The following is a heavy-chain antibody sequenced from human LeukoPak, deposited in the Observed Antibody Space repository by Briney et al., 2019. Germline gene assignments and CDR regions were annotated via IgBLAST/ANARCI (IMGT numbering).Heavy chain of an antibody. CDR2: ISAYNGNT. V-gene: IGHV1-18*01. CDR1: GYTFTSYG. Sequence: SVKVSCKASGYTFTSYGISWVRQAPGQGLEWMGWISAYNGNTNYAQKLQGRVTMTTDTSTSTAYMELRSLRSDDTAVYYCARVRITYYDILTGSSDAFDIWGQGTMVTVSS. D-gene: IGHD3-9*01. CDR3: ARVRITYYDILTGSSDAFDI. J-gene: IGHJ3*02.